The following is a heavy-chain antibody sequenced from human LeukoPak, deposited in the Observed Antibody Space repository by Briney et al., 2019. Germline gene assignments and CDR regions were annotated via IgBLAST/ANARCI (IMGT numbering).Heavy chain of an antibody. Sequence: GGSLSLSCAASGVNLRSFSMSCVRQAPGKGLDWVSGISDSGDTTYYADSVKGRFTISRDNSKNTLYLQLNSLRAEDTAMYYCVRGIASHDFFSRGEWGQGTLVTVSS. CDR3: VRGIASHDFFSRGE. D-gene: IGHD2-21*01. J-gene: IGHJ4*02. CDR1: GVNLRSFS. V-gene: IGHV3-23*01. CDR2: ISDSGDTT.